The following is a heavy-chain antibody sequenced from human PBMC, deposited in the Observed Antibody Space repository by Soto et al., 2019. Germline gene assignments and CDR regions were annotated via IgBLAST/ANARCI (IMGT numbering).Heavy chain of an antibody. J-gene: IGHJ1*01. CDR1: GFTFSSYS. CDR2: ISSSSSYI. Sequence: EVQLVESGGGLVKPGGSLRLSCAASGFTFSSYSMNWVRQAPGKGLEWVSSISSSSSYIYYADSVKGRFTISRDNAKNSLYLQMNSLRAEDTAVYYCARDDYGDYLSQPRFQHWGQGTLVTVFS. D-gene: IGHD4-17*01. CDR3: ARDDYGDYLSQPRFQH. V-gene: IGHV3-21*01.